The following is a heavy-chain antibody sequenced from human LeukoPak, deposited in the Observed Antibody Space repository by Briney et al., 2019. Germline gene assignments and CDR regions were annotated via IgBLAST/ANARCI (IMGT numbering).Heavy chain of an antibody. D-gene: IGHD3-10*01. J-gene: IGHJ4*02. V-gene: IGHV3-7*01. CDR2: MKEDGSVE. Sequence: GGSLRLSCITSGRSFSASWLSWVRQAPGKGLEWVANMKEDGSVEDYMDSVRGRFTISRDNAKNSLYLQMDSLRAEDTAVYYCARDGTGGYFDHWGQGTLVTVSS. CDR3: ARDGTGGYFDH. CDR1: GRSFSASW.